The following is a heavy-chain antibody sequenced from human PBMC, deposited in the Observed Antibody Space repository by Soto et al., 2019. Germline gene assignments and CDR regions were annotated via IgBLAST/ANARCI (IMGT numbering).Heavy chain of an antibody. J-gene: IGHJ4*02. V-gene: IGHV3-21*01. CDR1: GFTFSSYS. CDR3: AMLYYYGSGSYYEGHDY. D-gene: IGHD3-10*01. CDR2: ISSSSSYI. Sequence: GGSLRLSCAASGFTFSSYSMNWVRQAPGKGLEWVSSISSSSSYIYYADSVKGRFTISRDNAKNSLYLQMNSLRAEDTAVYYCAMLYYYGSGSYYEGHDYWGQGTLVTVSS.